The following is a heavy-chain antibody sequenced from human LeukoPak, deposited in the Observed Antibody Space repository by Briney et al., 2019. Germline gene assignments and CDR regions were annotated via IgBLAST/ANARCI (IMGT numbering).Heavy chain of an antibody. J-gene: IGHJ4*02. V-gene: IGHV3-30*02. D-gene: IGHD3-10*01. CDR1: GFTFSNYG. CDR2: IRYDGSNK. Sequence: GGSLRLSCAASGFTFSNYGMHWVRQAPGKGLEWVAFIRYDGSNKYYADSVKGRFTISRDNSKNTLYLQMNSLRAEDTAVYYCAKDSYYYGSGSHFDYWGQGTLVTVSS. CDR3: AKDSYYYGSGSHFDY.